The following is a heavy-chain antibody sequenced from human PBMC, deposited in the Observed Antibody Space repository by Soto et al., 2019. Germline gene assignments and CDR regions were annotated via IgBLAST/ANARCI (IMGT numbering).Heavy chain of an antibody. CDR1: GYTFTSYW. D-gene: IGHD6-13*01. CDR2: IDPSDSYT. Sequence: LGESLKISCKGSGYTFTSYWISWVRQMPGKGLEWMGMIDPSDSYTNYSPSFQGHVTISADKSITTAYLQWSSLKASDTAIYYWARHVGVASAADVWGQGTTVTVSS. CDR3: ARHVGVASAADV. J-gene: IGHJ6*02. V-gene: IGHV5-10-1*01.